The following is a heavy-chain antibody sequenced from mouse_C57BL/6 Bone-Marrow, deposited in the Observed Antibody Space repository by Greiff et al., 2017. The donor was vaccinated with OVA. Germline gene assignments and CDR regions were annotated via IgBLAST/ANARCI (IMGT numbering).Heavy chain of an antibody. CDR1: GYTFTDYY. CDR3: AREGNWYYFDY. CDR2: INPNNGGT. D-gene: IGHD4-1*01. V-gene: IGHV1-26*01. J-gene: IGHJ2*01. Sequence: EVQRVESGPELVKPGASVKISCKASGYTFTDYYMNWVKQSHGKSLEWIGDINPNNGGTSYNQKFKGKATLTVDKSSSTAYMELRSLTSEDSAVYYCAREGNWYYFDYWGQGTTLTVSS.